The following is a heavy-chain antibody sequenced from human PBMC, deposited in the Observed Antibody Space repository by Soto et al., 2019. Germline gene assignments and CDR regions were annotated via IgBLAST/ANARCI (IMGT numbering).Heavy chain of an antibody. Sequence: GGSLRLSCAASGFTVSSNYMSWVRQAPGKGLEWVSVIYSGDSTYYADSVKGRFTISRHNSKNTLYLQMNSLRAEDTAVYYCARVSMVRGVIIWFDPWGQGTLVTVSS. D-gene: IGHD3-10*01. CDR1: GFTVSSNY. CDR2: IYSGDST. J-gene: IGHJ5*02. CDR3: ARVSMVRGVIIWFDP. V-gene: IGHV3-53*04.